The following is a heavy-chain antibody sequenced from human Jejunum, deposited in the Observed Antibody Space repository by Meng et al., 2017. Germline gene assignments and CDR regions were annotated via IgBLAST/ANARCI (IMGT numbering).Heavy chain of an antibody. Sequence: GESLKISCAVSGFTFSDYWMHWVRQVPGKGLVWVSRINGDGTTTHYADSVQGRFTISRDNAKKTLYLDMSGLRVDDTALYYCVRRLAVAGTFDSWGQGTLVTVSS. J-gene: IGHJ4*02. CDR3: VRRLAVAGTFDS. CDR1: GFTFSDYW. CDR2: INGDGTTT. V-gene: IGHV3-74*01. D-gene: IGHD6-19*01.